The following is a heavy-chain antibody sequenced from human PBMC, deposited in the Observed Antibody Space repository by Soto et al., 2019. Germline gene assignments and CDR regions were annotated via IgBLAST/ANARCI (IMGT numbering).Heavy chain of an antibody. D-gene: IGHD1-26*01. J-gene: IGHJ5*02. V-gene: IGHV4-31*03. CDR1: GGSISSGAYY. CDR3: ARVSATGTRWFDP. Sequence: QVQLQESGPGPVKPSQTLSLTCTVSGGSISSGAYYWSWVRQPPGKGLEWIGYIHHNGNSYNNPSLKSRISISLDTSKNQFSLNLTSVTAADTAVYYCARVSATGTRWFDPWGQGTLVTVSS. CDR2: IHHNGNS.